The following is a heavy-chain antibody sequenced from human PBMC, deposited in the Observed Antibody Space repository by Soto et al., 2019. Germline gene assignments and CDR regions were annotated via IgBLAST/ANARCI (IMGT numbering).Heavy chain of an antibody. CDR2: ISPSGSNK. Sequence: GGSLRLSCAASGFTFTDYGMNWVRQAPGKGLEWVAGISPSGSNKYYAASVQGRFTISRDNSKNTLYLQMNSLRAEDTAVYYCAGSYGDYVNYFDYWGQGTLVTVSS. D-gene: IGHD4-17*01. CDR3: AGSYGDYVNYFDY. CDR1: GFTFTDYG. J-gene: IGHJ4*02. V-gene: IGHV3-23*01.